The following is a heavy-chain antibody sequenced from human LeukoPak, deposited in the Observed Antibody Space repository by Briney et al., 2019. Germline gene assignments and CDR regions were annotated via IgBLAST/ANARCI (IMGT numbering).Heavy chain of an antibody. V-gene: IGHV1-2*02. CDR1: GYTFTGYY. CDR3: ARGTSGYYYYYYMDV. D-gene: IGHD5-12*01. Sequence: ASVTVSCKASGYTFTGYYMHWVRQAPGQGLEWMGWINPNSGGTNYAQKFQGRVTMTRDTSISTAYMELSRLRSDDTAVYYCARGTSGYYYYYYMDVWGKGTTVTISS. CDR2: INPNSGGT. J-gene: IGHJ6*03.